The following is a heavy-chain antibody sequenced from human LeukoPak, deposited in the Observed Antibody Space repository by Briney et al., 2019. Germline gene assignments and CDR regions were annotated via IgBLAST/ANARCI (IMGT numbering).Heavy chain of an antibody. CDR1: GYTFTDHY. D-gene: IGHD2-21*01. J-gene: IGHJ5*02. Sequence: GASVKVSCKASGYTFTDHYIHWVRQAPGQGLEWLGWVNPNSGGGTDFAQKFQGRITMTTDTSISTAYMELSSLKSDDTAVYFCARDGVFAMTPGYNWFDPWGQGTLVTVSS. CDR2: VNPNSGGGT. CDR3: ARDGVFAMTPGYNWFDP. V-gene: IGHV1-2*02.